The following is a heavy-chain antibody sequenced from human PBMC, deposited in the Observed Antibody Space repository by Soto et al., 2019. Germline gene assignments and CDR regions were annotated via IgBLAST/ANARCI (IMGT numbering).Heavy chain of an antibody. CDR1: GFTFSSYA. CDR3: ARATVTRHHAFDI. J-gene: IGHJ3*02. V-gene: IGHV3-30-3*01. CDR2: ISYDGSNK. Sequence: QVQLVESGGGVVQPGRSLRLSCAASGFTFSSYAMHWVRQAPGKGLEWVAVISYDGSNKYYADSVKGRFTISRDNSKNTLYLQMNSLRAEDTAVYYCARATVTRHHAFDIWGQGTMVTVSS. D-gene: IGHD4-17*01.